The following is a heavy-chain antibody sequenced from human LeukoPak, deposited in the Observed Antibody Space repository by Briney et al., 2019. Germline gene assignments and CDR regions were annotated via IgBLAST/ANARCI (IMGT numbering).Heavy chain of an antibody. D-gene: IGHD6-19*01. V-gene: IGHV1-46*01. Sequence: EASVKLSCKASGYTFTSCFIHWVRQAPAQGLEWVGVINSSGGSTSYAQKCRGIVTMNSDTSTSSVSMELSSLRYEDTSVYYSARGAYSGDWRFDIWGQGTMVTVSS. CDR3: ARGAYSGDWRFDI. CDR1: GYTFTSCF. CDR2: INSSGGST. J-gene: IGHJ4*02.